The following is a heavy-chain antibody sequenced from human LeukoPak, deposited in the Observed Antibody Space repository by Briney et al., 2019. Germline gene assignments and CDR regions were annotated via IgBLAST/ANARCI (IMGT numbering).Heavy chain of an antibody. CDR2: IWYDGSNK. CDR3: ARGLRGQYSSSSGFYFDY. D-gene: IGHD6-6*01. CDR1: GFTFSSYG. J-gene: IGHJ4*02. Sequence: GGSLRLSCAASGFTFSSYGMHWVRQAPGKGLEGGAVIWYDGSNKYYADSVKGRFTISRDNSKNTLYLQMNSLRAEDTAVYYCARGLRGQYSSSSGFYFDYWGQGTLVTVSS. V-gene: IGHV3-33*01.